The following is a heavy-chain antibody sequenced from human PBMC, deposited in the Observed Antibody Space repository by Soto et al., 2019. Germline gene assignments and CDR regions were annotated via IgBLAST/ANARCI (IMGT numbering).Heavy chain of an antibody. CDR3: ARDGGITGTARWFDP. D-gene: IGHD1-20*01. J-gene: IGHJ5*02. CDR2: ISAYNGNT. V-gene: IGHV1-18*01. Sequence: GASVKVSCKASGYTFTSYGTSWVRQAPGQGLEWMGWISAYNGNTNYAQKLQGRVTMTTDTSTSTAYMELRSLRSDDTAVYYCARDGGITGTARWFDPWGQGTLVTVSS. CDR1: GYTFTSYG.